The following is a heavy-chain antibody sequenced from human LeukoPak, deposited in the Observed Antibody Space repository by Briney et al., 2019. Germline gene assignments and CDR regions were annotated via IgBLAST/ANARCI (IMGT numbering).Heavy chain of an antibody. V-gene: IGHV1-18*01. CDR1: GYTFISYG. CDR3: ARESPHTFYFDY. Sequence: ASVKVSCKASGYTFISYGISWVRQAPGQGLEWMGWIGAYNGNTNYAQKLQGRVTMTRDTSTSTVYMEVSSLRSEDTAVYYCARESPHTFYFDYWGQGTLVTVSS. CDR2: IGAYNGNT. D-gene: IGHD3-16*01. J-gene: IGHJ4*02.